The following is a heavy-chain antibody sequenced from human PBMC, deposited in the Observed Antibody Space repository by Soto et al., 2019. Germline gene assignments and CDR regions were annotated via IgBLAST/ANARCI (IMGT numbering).Heavy chain of an antibody. D-gene: IGHD6-13*01. CDR1: GFTFSSYS. V-gene: IGHV3-21*01. CDR3: ARVLLLYSSSWTYIDY. Sequence: PGGSLRLSCAASGFTFSSYSMNWVRQAPGKGLEWVSSISSSSSYIYYADSVKGRFTISRDNAKNSLYLQMNSLRAEDTAVYYCARVLLLYSSSWTYIDYWGQGTLVTVSS. CDR2: ISSSSSYI. J-gene: IGHJ4*02.